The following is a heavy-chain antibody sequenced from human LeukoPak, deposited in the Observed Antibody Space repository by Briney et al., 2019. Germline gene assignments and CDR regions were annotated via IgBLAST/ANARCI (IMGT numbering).Heavy chain of an antibody. CDR3: AKDSRVFWSGYRPWGPDY. D-gene: IGHD3-3*01. CDR2: IYSGGST. Sequence: GGSLRLSCAASGFTVSSNYMSWVRQAPGKGLEWVSVIYSGGSTYYADSVKGRFTISRDNSKNTLYLQMNSLRAEDTAVYYCAKDSRVFWSGYRPWGPDYWGQGTLVTVSS. V-gene: IGHV3-66*02. CDR1: GFTVSSNY. J-gene: IGHJ4*02.